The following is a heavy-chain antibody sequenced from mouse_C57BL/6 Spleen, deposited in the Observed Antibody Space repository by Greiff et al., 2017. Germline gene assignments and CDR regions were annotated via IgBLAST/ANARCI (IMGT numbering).Heavy chain of an antibody. D-gene: IGHD1-1*01. V-gene: IGHV1-64*01. J-gene: IGHJ1*03. CDR1: GYTFTSYW. Sequence: QVQLQQPGAELVKPGASVKLSCKASGYTFTSYWMHWVKQRPGPGLEWIGMIHPNSGSTNYNEKFKSKATLTVDKSSSTAYMQLSSLTSEDSAVYYCALTTVVAHWYFDVWGTGTTVTVSS. CDR2: IHPNSGST. CDR3: ALTTVVAHWYFDV.